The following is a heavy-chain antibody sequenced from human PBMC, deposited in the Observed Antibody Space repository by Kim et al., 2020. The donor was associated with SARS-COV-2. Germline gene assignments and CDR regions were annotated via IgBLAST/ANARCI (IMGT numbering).Heavy chain of an antibody. D-gene: IGHD4-17*01. V-gene: IGHV3-23*01. CDR3: AKEPYGDYGWYFDP. Sequence: ADSVKGRFSVSRDNSKNTLYLQMCILRAADTAVYSCAKEPYGDYGWYFDPWGRGTLVTVSS. J-gene: IGHJ2*01.